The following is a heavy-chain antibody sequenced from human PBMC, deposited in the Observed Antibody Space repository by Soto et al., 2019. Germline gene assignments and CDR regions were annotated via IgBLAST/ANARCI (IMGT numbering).Heavy chain of an antibody. D-gene: IGHD7-27*01. CDR2: MDYSGSG. Sequence: QVQLQESGPGLVKPSQTLVLTCTVSGASISSGGYYWSWIRQHPGMGLEWIGYMDYSGSGHSNPSSRSRRTISINTPKNEFSLEMSFGTAADTAVYYCAGAKLGPAYWGGFAPGGQGTRAPVPS. CDR3: AGAKLGPAYWGGFAP. V-gene: IGHV4-31*03. CDR1: GASISSGGYY. J-gene: IGHJ5*02.